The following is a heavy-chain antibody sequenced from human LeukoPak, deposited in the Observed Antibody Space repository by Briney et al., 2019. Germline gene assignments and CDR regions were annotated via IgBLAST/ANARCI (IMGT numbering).Heavy chain of an antibody. D-gene: IGHD6-19*01. V-gene: IGHV3-23*01. CDR1: EFSFSYYA. J-gene: IGHJ4*02. Sequence: GGSLRLSCAASEFSFSYYAMNWVRQAPGKGLEWVSGISGSGGNTYYADSVKGRFTISRDNSKNTLYLQMNSLRAEDTALYYCAKGSAVAGLYYFDYWGQGTLVSVSS. CDR3: AKGSAVAGLYYFDY. CDR2: ISGSGGNT.